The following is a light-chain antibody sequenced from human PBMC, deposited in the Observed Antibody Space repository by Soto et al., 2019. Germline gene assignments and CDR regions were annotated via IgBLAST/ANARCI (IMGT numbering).Light chain of an antibody. Sequence: QSVLTQSSSASASLGSSVKLTCTLSSGHSSYIIAWHQQQPGKAPRYLMKLEGSGSYNKGSGVPDRFSGSSSGADRYLTISNLQFYDEADYYCETWDSNTHTVFGGGTQLTVL. CDR3: ETWDSNTHTV. J-gene: IGLJ7*01. CDR2: LEGSGSY. V-gene: IGLV4-60*02. CDR1: SGHSSYI.